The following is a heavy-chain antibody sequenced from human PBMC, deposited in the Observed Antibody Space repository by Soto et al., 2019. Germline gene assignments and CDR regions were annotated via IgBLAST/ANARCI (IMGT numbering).Heavy chain of an antibody. D-gene: IGHD6-19*01. CDR3: ARDKSSSGWNLRTRGNYGMDV. CDR1: GFTFSSYW. Sequence: GGSLRLSCAASGFTFSSYWMHWVRQAPGKGLVWVSHIDTDGSSTSYADSVKGRFTISRDNSKNTLYLQMNSLRAEDTAVYYCARDKSSSGWNLRTRGNYGMDVWGQGTTVTVSS. CDR2: IDTDGSST. J-gene: IGHJ6*02. V-gene: IGHV3-74*01.